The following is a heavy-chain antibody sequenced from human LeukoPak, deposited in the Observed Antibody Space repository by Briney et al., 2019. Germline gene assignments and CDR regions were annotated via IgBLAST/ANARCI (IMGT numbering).Heavy chain of an antibody. D-gene: IGHD3-10*01. CDR1: GYTFTSYD. Sequence: ASVKVSCKASGYTFTSYDINWVRQATGQGLEWMGWMNPNSGNTGYAQKFQGRVTMTRDTSTSTVYMELSSLRSEDTAVYYCARKGVRGVNAAFDIWGQGTMVTVSS. CDR2: MNPNSGNT. CDR3: ARKGVRGVNAAFDI. J-gene: IGHJ3*02. V-gene: IGHV1-8*01.